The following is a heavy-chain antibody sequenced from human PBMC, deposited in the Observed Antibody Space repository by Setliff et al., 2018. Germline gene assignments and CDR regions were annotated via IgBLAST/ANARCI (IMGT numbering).Heavy chain of an antibody. CDR3: ARDPYYYDSSGYYYRNY. CDR2: ISSSSSTI. CDR1: GFTFSSYS. V-gene: IGHV3-48*01. D-gene: IGHD3-22*01. Sequence: PGGSLRLSCAASGFTFSSYSMNWVRQAPGKGLEWVSYISSSSSTIYYADSVKGRFTISRDNAKNSLYLQMNSLRAEDTAVYYCARDPYYYDSSGYYYRNYWGQGTLVTV. J-gene: IGHJ4*02.